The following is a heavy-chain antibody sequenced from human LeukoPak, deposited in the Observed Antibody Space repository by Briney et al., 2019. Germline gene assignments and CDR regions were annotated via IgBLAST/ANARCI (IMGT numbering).Heavy chain of an antibody. J-gene: IGHJ4*02. D-gene: IGHD2/OR15-2a*01. CDR2: IRSDGSDA. CDR1: GFRFSETW. Sequence: GGSLRLPCAASGFRFSETWMHWVRQAPGKGLVWVSRIRSDGSDARYAESVKGRFTIYRDNAKNTLYLQMNSLRDEDTAVYYRARDWFHAIDYWGQGTLVTVSS. CDR3: ARDWFHAIDY. V-gene: IGHV3-74*01.